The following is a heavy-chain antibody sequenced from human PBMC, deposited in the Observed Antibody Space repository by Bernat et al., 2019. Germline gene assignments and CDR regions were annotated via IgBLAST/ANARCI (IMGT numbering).Heavy chain of an antibody. D-gene: IGHD3-3*02. CDR2: IDPSESYT. Sequence: EVQLVQSGAEVKKPGESLRISCQGSGYTFSTYWITWVRQVPGKGLEWMGRIDPSESYTNYNPSFQGHVTISADRAISAAFLQWSSLKASDTAIYYCARHRTTVSSIYWHFDLWGRGTLVTVSS. CDR1: GYTFSTYW. CDR3: ARHRTTVSSIYWHFDL. J-gene: IGHJ2*01. V-gene: IGHV5-10-1*03.